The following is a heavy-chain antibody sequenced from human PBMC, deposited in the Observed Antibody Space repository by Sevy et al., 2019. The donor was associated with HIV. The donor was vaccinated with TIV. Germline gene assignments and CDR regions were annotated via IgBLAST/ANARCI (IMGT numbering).Heavy chain of an antibody. D-gene: IGHD2-2*01. V-gene: IGHV3-33*01. CDR3: VREGVPAAIGLDY. CDR1: AFTFSAYG. J-gene: IGHJ4*02. Sequence: GGSLRLSCAASAFTFSAYGMHWVRQAPGKGLEWVSTIWYDGGKKYYADSVKGRVTISRDNSKNTLYLQMNSLRAEDTAVYYCVREGVPAAIGLDYWGQGTLVTVSS. CDR2: IWYDGGKK.